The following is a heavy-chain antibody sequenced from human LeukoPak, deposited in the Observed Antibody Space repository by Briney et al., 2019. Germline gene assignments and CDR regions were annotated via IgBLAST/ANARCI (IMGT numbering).Heavy chain of an antibody. J-gene: IGHJ4*02. V-gene: IGHV3-48*01. Sequence: GGSLRLSCAASGFTFSSFNMNWVRQAPGKGLEWVSYISSSSSSMYYADSVKGRFTISRDNAKNSLYLQMNSLRAEDTAVYYCGCSSTSWDRFDHWGQGTLVTVSS. D-gene: IGHD2-2*01. CDR1: GFTFSSFN. CDR3: GCSSTSWDRFDH. CDR2: ISSSSSSM.